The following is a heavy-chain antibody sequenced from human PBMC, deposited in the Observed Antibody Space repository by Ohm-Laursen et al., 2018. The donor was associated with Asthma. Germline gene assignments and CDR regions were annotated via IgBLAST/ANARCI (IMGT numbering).Heavy chain of an antibody. D-gene: IGHD3-10*01. Sequence: SLRLSCSAFGFTFESYWMNWVRQAPGKGLEWVSSISSGSSYINYADSVKGRFTISRDNAENSVFLQMNSLRAEDTAVYYCARAHSRPYYGSGSYSDNWFDPWGQGTLVTVSS. J-gene: IGHJ5*02. V-gene: IGHV3-21*01. CDR3: ARAHSRPYYGSGSYSDNWFDP. CDR2: ISSGSSYI. CDR1: GFTFESYW.